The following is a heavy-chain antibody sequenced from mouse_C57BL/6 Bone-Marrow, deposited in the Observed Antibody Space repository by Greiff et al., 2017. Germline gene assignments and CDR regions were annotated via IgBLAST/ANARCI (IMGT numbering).Heavy chain of an antibody. V-gene: IGHV1-69*01. CDR2: IDPSDSYT. Sequence: QVQLQQPGAELVMPGASVKLSCKASGYTFTSYWMRWVKQRPGQGLEWIGEIDPSDSYTNYNQKFKGKSTLTVDKSSSTAYMQLSSLTSEDSAVYYCARRELRRTPYYAMDYWGQGTSVTVSS. CDR3: ARRELRRTPYYAMDY. CDR1: GYTFTSYW. D-gene: IGHD3-2*02. J-gene: IGHJ4*01.